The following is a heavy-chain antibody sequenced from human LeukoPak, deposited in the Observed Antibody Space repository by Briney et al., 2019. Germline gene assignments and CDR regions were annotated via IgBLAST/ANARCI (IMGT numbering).Heavy chain of an antibody. CDR3: ARDGGRVGARDGFDY. CDR2: IGSSSSYI. Sequence: PGGSLRLSCAASGFTFSSYSMNWVRRAPGKGLEWGSSIGSSSSYIYYADTVEGRFTISRDNAKNSLYLQMNSLRAEDTAVYYCARDGGRVGARDGFDYWGQGTLVTVSS. J-gene: IGHJ4*02. D-gene: IGHD1-26*01. CDR1: GFTFSSYS. V-gene: IGHV3-21*01.